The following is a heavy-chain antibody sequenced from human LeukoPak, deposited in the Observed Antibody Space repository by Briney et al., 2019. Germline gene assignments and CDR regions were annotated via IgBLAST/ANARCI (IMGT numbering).Heavy chain of an antibody. CDR1: GYTFTSYA. D-gene: IGHD4-17*01. CDR2: INAGNGNT. V-gene: IGHV1-3*01. J-gene: IGHJ4*02. Sequence: ASVKVSCKASGYTFTSYAMHWVRQAPGQRLEWMGWINAGNGNTKYSQKFQGRVTITRDTSASTAYMELSSLRSEDTAVYYRARAGVVYGDYAYWGQGTLVTVSS. CDR3: ARAGVVYGDYAY.